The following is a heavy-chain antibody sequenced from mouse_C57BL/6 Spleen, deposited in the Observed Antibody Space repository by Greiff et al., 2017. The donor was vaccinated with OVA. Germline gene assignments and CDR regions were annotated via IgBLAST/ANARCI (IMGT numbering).Heavy chain of an antibody. Sequence: EVKLVESGEGLVKPGGSLKLSCAASGFTFSSYAMSWVRQTPEKRLEWVAYISSGGDYIYYADTVKGRFTISRDNARNTLYLQMSSLKSEDTAMYYCTRANYDYGYYAMDYWGQGTSVTVSS. CDR3: TRANYDYGYYAMDY. V-gene: IGHV5-9-1*02. D-gene: IGHD2-4*01. J-gene: IGHJ4*01. CDR2: ISSGGDYI. CDR1: GFTFSSYA.